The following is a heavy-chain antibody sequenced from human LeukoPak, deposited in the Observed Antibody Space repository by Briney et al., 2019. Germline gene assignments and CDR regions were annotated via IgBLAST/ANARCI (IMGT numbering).Heavy chain of an antibody. J-gene: IGHJ4*02. CDR2: IVVGSGNT. CDR1: GFTFTSST. CDR3: AGTPWFGELALDY. D-gene: IGHD3-10*01. Sequence: SVKVSCKASGFTFTSSTIQWVRQARGQRLEWIGWIVVGSGNTNYAQKFQERVIITRDMSTTTVYMELSSLRSEDTAVYYCAGTPWFGELALDYWGQGTLVTVSS. V-gene: IGHV1-58*02.